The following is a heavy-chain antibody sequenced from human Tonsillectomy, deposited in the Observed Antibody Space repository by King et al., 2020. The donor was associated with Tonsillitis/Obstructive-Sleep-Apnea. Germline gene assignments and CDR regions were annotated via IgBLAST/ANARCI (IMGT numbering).Heavy chain of an antibody. CDR1: GGPISNFY. CDR2: ISYIGST. V-gene: IGHV4-59*01. J-gene: IGHJ6*02. CDR3: ARERSLYYDFWSGYFYGMDV. Sequence: VQLQESGPGLVKPSETLSLTCTVSGGPISNFYWNWIRQPPGKGLEWIGSISYIGSTKYNPSLKSRVTISVDTSKNQFSLKLSSVTAADTAVYFCARERSLYYDFWSGYFYGMDVWGQGTTVTVSS. D-gene: IGHD3-3*01.